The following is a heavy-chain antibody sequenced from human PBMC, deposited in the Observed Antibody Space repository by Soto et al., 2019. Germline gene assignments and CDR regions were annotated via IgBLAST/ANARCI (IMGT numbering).Heavy chain of an antibody. CDR3: ASSSPFHY. Sequence: SETLSLTCSVSSASLSSSTYYWSWIRQPPGRGPEWIGSIYYSGNTYYEPSLKSRVNISIDTSRNQFSLKLTSVTAADTGVYYCASSSPFHYWGPGILVTVSS. CDR2: IYYSGNT. CDR1: SASLSSSTYY. D-gene: IGHD6-6*01. J-gene: IGHJ4*02. V-gene: IGHV4-39*01.